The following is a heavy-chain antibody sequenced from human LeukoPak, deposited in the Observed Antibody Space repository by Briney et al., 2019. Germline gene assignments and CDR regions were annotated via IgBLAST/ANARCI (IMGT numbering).Heavy chain of an antibody. CDR2: IYYSGST. J-gene: IGHJ3*02. V-gene: IGHV4-59*01. D-gene: IGHD3-10*01. CDR3: ARAKLWFGELSDAFDI. Sequence: SETLSLTCTVSGGSISSYYWSWIRQPPGKGLEWIGYIYYSGSTNYNPSLKHRVTISVDTSKNQFSLKLSSVTAADTAVYYCARAKLWFGELSDAFDIWGQGTMVTVSS. CDR1: GGSISSYY.